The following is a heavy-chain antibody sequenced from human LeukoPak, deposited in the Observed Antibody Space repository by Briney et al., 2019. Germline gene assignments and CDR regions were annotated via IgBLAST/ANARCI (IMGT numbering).Heavy chain of an antibody. CDR1: GFTFSSYS. CDR2: ISSSSSYI. J-gene: IGHJ4*02. CDR3: ARDGVTMRILDY. Sequence: AGGSLRLSCAASGFTFSSYSMNWVRQAPGKGLEWVSSISSSSSYIYYADSVKGRFTISRDNAKNSLYLQMNSLRAEDTAVYYCARDGVTMRILDYWGQGTLVTVSS. V-gene: IGHV3-21*01. D-gene: IGHD3-22*01.